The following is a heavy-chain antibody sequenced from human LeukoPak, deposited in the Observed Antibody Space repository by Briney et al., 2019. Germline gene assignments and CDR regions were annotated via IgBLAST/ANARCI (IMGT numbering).Heavy chain of an antibody. V-gene: IGHV1-69*13. D-gene: IGHD2-2*02. CDR2: IIPIFGTA. CDR1: GGIFSSYA. CDR3: ATCARNFYCYRFDY. Sequence: SVKISCKASGGIFSSYAISWVRQAPGQGLEWMGGIIPIFGTANYAQKFQGRVTITADESTSTAYMELSSLRSEDTAVYYCATCARNFYCYRFDYWGQGTLVTVSS. J-gene: IGHJ4*02.